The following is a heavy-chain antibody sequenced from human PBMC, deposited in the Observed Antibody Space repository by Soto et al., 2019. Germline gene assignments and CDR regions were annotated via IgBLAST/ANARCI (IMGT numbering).Heavy chain of an antibody. CDR1: GGTFSSYA. V-gene: IGHV1-69*06. J-gene: IGHJ4*02. D-gene: IGHD1-26*01. Sequence: QVQLVQSGAEVKKPGSSVKVSCKASGGTFSSYAISWVRQAPGRGLEWMGGIIPIFGTANYAQKFQGRVTITADKSTSTAYMELRSLRSEDTAVYYCARDCKDIEGATVDWGQGTLVTVSS. CDR3: ARDCKDIEGATVD. CDR2: IIPIFGTA.